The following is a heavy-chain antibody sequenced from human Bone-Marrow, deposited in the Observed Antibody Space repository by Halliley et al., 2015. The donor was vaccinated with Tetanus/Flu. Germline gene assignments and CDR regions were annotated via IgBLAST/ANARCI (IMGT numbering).Heavy chain of an antibody. D-gene: IGHD1-26*01. CDR3: AKDKREGGGYYNYFDY. V-gene: IGHV3-43*01. CDR2: ITWDGSST. Sequence: SLRLSCAASGFTFEDYSMHWVRQGPGKGLKWVSLITWDGSSTQYADSVKGRFTISRDNSKNSLYLQMNSLRTEDTAFYYCAKDKREGGGYYNYFDYWGQGTLVTVPS. CDR1: GFTFEDYS. J-gene: IGHJ4*02.